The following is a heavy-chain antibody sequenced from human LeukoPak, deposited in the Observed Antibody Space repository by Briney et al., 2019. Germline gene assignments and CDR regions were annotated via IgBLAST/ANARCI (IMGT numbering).Heavy chain of an antibody. J-gene: IGHJ6*03. CDR3: ARAPLGMVRGVTMDV. V-gene: IGHV3-7*03. Sequence: GGSLRLSCAASGFTFSNYWMTWVRQAPGKGLEWVAHINQDGSEEHYMDSVKARFTISRDNAKNSLYLQMNSLRAEDTAVYYCARAPLGMVRGVTMDVGGKGTTVTVSS. CDR2: INQDGSEE. D-gene: IGHD3-10*01. CDR1: GFTFSNYW.